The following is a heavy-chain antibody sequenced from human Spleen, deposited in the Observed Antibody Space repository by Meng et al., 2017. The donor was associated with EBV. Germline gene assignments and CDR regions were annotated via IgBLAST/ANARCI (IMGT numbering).Heavy chain of an antibody. J-gene: IGHJ5*02. CDR2: IYHTGST. D-gene: IGHD3-16*01. CDR1: VGSISSSNW. Sequence: QVQLQEWGPALGSPSGTLSRTSAVSVGSISSSNWWSWVRQPPGKGLEWIGEIYHTGSTTYNPSLESRVTISVDKSKNQISLNLRSVTAADTAVYYCAQRERWGLDPWGQGTLVTVSS. V-gene: IGHV4-4*02. CDR3: AQRERWGLDP.